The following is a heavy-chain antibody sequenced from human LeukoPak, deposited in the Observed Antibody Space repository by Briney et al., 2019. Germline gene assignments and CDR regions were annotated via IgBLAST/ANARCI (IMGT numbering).Heavy chain of an antibody. CDR3: AELGITMIGGV. CDR2: ISSSGSTI. V-gene: IGHV3-48*03. D-gene: IGHD3-10*02. J-gene: IGHJ6*04. CDR1: GFIFSSYA. Sequence: GGSLRLSCAASGFIFSSYAMSWVRQVPGKGLEWVSYISSSGSTIYYADSVKGRFTISGDNAKNSLYLQMNSLRAEDTAVYYCAELGITMIGGVWGKGTTVTISS.